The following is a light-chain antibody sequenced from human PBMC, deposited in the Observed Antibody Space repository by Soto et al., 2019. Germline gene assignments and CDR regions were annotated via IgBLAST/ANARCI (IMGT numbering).Light chain of an antibody. V-gene: IGKV3-20*01. CDR1: QTISSNY. CDR2: GTS. Sequence: EIVLTQSPGTLSVSPGERATLSCRTSQTISSNYLAWYQQKPGQAPSLLIYGTSNRATGIPDRFSGSGSGTDFTLTITSLQSEDFAVYYCQHYNDLPLTFGQGTKVEIK. CDR3: QHYNDLPLT. J-gene: IGKJ1*01.